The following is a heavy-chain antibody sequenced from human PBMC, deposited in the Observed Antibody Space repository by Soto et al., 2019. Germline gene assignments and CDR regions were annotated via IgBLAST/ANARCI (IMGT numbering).Heavy chain of an antibody. Sequence: SETLSLTCTVSGGSISSSSYYWGWIRQPPGKGLEWIGSIYYSGSTYYNPSLKSRVTISVDTSKNQFSLKLSSVTAADTAVYYCARQGSYFSFDYWGQGTLVTVSS. V-gene: IGHV4-39*01. CDR2: IYYSGST. CDR1: GGSISSSSYY. CDR3: ARQGSYFSFDY. D-gene: IGHD1-26*01. J-gene: IGHJ4*02.